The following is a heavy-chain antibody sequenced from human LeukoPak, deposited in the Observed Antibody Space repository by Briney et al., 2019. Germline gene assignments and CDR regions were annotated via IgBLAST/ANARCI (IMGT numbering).Heavy chain of an antibody. V-gene: IGHV3-74*01. Sequence: GGSLRLSCAASGFTVSNNYMTWVRQVPGKGLVWVSRINSDGSSTSYADSVKGRFTVSRDNPKNTLYLQMNSLRAEDTAVYYCARGSTVAALDWGQGTLVTVSS. J-gene: IGHJ4*02. CDR3: ARGSTVAALD. CDR1: GFTVSNNY. CDR2: INSDGSST. D-gene: IGHD4-23*01.